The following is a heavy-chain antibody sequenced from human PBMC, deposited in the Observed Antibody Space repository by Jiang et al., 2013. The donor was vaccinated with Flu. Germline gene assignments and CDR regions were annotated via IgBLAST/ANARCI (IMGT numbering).Heavy chain of an antibody. CDR1: GFSLDTSGMC. V-gene: IGHV2-70*01. J-gene: IGHJ6*02. Sequence: LTCSFFGFSLDTSGMCVTWFRQPPGKTLEWLALIDWDNGKFYTSSLKTRLTISKDTSRNQVVLTMTNMDPADTATYYCTRVIEAGRDYYYGMDVWGQGTTVTVSS. CDR2: IDWDNGK. CDR3: TRVIEAGRDYYYGMDV.